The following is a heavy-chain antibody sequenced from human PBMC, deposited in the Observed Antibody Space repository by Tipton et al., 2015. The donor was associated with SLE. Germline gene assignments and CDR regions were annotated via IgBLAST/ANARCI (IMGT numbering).Heavy chain of an antibody. D-gene: IGHD1-26*01. V-gene: IGHV4-30-4*01. Sequence: TLSLTCTVSGGSISSGDYYWSWIRQPPGKGLEWIGYIYYSGSTYYNPSLKSRVTISVDTSKNQFSLKLSSGTAADTAVYYCAREENQWGRLGYWGQGTLVTVSS. CDR3: AREENQWGRLGY. CDR2: IYYSGST. CDR1: GGSISSGDYY. J-gene: IGHJ4*02.